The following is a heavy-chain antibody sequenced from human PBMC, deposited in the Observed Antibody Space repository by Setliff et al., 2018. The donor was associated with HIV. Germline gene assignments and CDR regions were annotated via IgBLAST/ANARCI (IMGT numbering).Heavy chain of an antibody. V-gene: IGHV4-31*03. D-gene: IGHD6-19*01. CDR3: ARDPYDKSGWYPFFDY. Sequence: PSETLSLTCTVFGGAVSSGGDYWSWIRQQPGKGLEWIGYIYYRGSAYYNPSLKSRVSISIDTSKNQFSLKLYSVTAAETAIYYCARDPYDKSGWYPFFDYWGQGTLVTVSS. J-gene: IGHJ4*02. CDR1: GGAVSSGGDY. CDR2: IYYRGSA.